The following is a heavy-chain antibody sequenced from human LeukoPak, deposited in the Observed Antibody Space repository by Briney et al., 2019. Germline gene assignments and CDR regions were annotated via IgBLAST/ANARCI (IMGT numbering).Heavy chain of an antibody. J-gene: IGHJ6*02. CDR1: GFTFSDYY. D-gene: IGHD2-21*01. CDR2: ISSSGSTI. CDR3: VGGKMWWNSYYYYGMDV. V-gene: IGHV3-11*01. Sequence: GGSLRLSCAASGFTFSDYYMSWIRQAPGKGLEWVSYISSSGSTIYYADSVKGRFTISRDNAMNSLYLQMNSLRAEDTAVYYCVGGKMWWNSYYYYGMDVWGQGTTVTVS.